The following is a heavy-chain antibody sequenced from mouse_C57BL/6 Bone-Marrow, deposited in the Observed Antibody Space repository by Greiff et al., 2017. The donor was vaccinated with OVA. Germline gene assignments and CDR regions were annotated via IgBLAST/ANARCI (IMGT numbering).Heavy chain of an antibody. CDR2: IDPENGDT. CDR1: GFNIKDDY. Sequence: VQLKQSGAELVRPGASVKLSCTASGFNIKDDYMHWVKQRPEPGLEWIGWIDPENGDTEYASKFQGKATITADTSSNTAYLQLSSLTSEDTAVYYCTTGYRPPYWGQGTLVTVSA. CDR3: TTGYRPPY. V-gene: IGHV14-4*01. D-gene: IGHD2-12*01. J-gene: IGHJ3*01.